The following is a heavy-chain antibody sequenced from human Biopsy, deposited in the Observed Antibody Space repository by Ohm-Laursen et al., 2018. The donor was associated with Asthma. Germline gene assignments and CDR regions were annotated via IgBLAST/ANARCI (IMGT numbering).Heavy chain of an antibody. CDR3: AKDRSGTWYGFDY. CDR1: GFTFRAHA. D-gene: IGHD6-13*01. Sequence: SLRLSCTASGFTFRAHAMSWVRQAQGKGLEWVSTISGNSGITYYADSVKGRFTISRDNSQNTLYLHMDSLSAEDTAVYYCAKDRSGTWYGFDYWGQGTLVTVSS. V-gene: IGHV3-23*01. J-gene: IGHJ4*02. CDR2: ISGNSGIT.